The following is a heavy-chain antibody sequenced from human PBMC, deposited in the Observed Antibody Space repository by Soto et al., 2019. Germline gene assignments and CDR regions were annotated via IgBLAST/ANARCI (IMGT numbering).Heavy chain of an antibody. Sequence: EVQLLESGGRLVQPGGSLRLSCSASGFTFSSYAMSWVRQTPEKGLEWVSGITASGGGAYYAGPAKGRFTISRDNSENTLYLQRNSLRVEDTAVYYCTKDFYRDYFHNWGQGTLVTVSS. CDR3: TKDFYRDYFHN. D-gene: IGHD3-3*01. CDR1: GFTFSSYA. J-gene: IGHJ1*01. CDR2: ITASGGGA. V-gene: IGHV3-23*01.